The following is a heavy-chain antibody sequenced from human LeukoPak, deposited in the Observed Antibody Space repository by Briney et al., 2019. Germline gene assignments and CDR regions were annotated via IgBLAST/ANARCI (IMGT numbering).Heavy chain of an antibody. V-gene: IGHV4-4*02. Sequence: PSGTLSLTCAVSGGSISSSNWWSWVRQPPGKGLEWIGEINHSGSTNYNPSLKSRVTISVDTSKNQFSLKLSSVTAADTAVYYCARADPYYDSSGYPWGDFDYWGQGTLVTVSS. CDR1: GGSISSSNW. CDR3: ARADPYYDSSGYPWGDFDY. CDR2: INHSGST. J-gene: IGHJ4*02. D-gene: IGHD3-22*01.